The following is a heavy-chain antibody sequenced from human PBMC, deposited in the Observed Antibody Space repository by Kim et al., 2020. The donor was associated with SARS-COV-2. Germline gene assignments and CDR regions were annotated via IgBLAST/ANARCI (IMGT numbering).Heavy chain of an antibody. J-gene: IGHJ4*02. V-gene: IGHV1-69*04. CDR3: ARDGHSGYDWNY. D-gene: IGHD5-12*01. Sequence: SVKVSCKASGGTFSSYAISWVRQAPGQGLEWMGRIIPILGIANYAQKFQGRVTITADKSTSTAYMELSSLRSEDTAVYYCARDGHSGYDWNYWGQGTLVTVSS. CDR1: GGTFSSYA. CDR2: IIPILGIA.